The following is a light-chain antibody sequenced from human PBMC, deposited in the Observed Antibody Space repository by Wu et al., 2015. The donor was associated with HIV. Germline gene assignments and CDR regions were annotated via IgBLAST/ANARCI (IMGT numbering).Light chain of an antibody. Sequence: IQMTQSPSSLSASTGDRVTITCRASQGISSYLAWYQQKPGKAPKLLIYAASTLQSGVPSRFSGSGSGTDFTLTISCLQSEDFATYYCQQYYSYPLTFGGGTKVEIK. CDR3: QQYYSYPLT. CDR1: QGISSY. CDR2: AAS. J-gene: IGKJ4*01. V-gene: IGKV1-8*01.